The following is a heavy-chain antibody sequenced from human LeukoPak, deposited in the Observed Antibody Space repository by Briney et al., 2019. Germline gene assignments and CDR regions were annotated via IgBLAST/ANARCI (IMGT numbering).Heavy chain of an antibody. J-gene: IGHJ4*02. V-gene: IGHV4-59*12. CDR3: ARFSSIAAAFDY. Sequence: SETLSLTCTVSGGSISSYYWSWIRQPPGKGLEWIGYIYYSGSTNYNPSLKSRVTISVDTSKNQFSLKLSSVTAADTAVYYCARFSSIAAAFDYWGQGTLVTVSS. CDR1: GGSISSYY. CDR2: IYYSGST. D-gene: IGHD6-13*01.